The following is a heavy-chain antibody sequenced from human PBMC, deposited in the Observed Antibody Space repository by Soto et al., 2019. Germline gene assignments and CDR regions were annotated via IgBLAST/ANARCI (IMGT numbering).Heavy chain of an antibody. Sequence: PLRSKRVSRSASGFKIEAYTMRWVLLTPGKALEWVASVFSVGVSTDYADSVTGRFNVFRDDSSNILYLQMNSLRGDDTAIYYCARDRLPDGIWTFDYWGRGTLVTVSS. J-gene: IGHJ4*02. V-gene: IGHV3-23*03. CDR1: GFKIEAYT. CDR3: ARDRLPDGIWTFDY. D-gene: IGHD2-15*01. CDR2: VFSVGVST.